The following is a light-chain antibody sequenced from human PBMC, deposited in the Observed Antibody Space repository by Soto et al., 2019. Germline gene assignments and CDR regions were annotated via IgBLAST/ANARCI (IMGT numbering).Light chain of an antibody. Sequence: QSVLTQPPSLTGVPGQRVTISCTGSSSNIGAGYDVHWYQQLPGTAPKLLIYGNSNRPSGVPDRFSGSKSGTSASLAITGLQAEDEADYYCQSYDSSLSAPYVFGTGTKVTVL. J-gene: IGLJ1*01. CDR3: QSYDSSLSAPYV. CDR1: SSNIGAGYD. V-gene: IGLV1-40*01. CDR2: GNS.